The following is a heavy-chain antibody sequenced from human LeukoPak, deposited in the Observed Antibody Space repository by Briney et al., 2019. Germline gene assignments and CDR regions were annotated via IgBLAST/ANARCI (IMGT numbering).Heavy chain of an antibody. CDR3: TRGTPTIFGVVPTPYFDY. V-gene: IGHV3-49*04. CDR2: IRSRRYGGAT. Sequence: GGSLRLSCAASGFTFRDYAMSWVRQAPGKGLEWVGFIRSRRYGGATGYATSVKGRFSISRDDSKSIAYLQVNSLETEDTAVYYCTRGTPTIFGVVPTPYFDYWGQGTLVTVSS. CDR1: GFTFRDYA. J-gene: IGHJ4*02. D-gene: IGHD3-3*01.